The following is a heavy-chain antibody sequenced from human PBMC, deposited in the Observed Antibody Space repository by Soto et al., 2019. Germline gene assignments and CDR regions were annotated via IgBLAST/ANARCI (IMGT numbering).Heavy chain of an antibody. CDR2: ISYDGSNK. Sequence: QVQLVESGGGVVQPGRSLRLSCAASGFTFRTYAMHWVRQAPGKGLEWVAVISYDGSNKDYADSVKGRFTISRDNSNNMLYLQMNSLRPEDTAMYYCASDHYDFWSGYYLTQYYFDYWGQGTLVTVSS. J-gene: IGHJ4*02. D-gene: IGHD3-3*01. CDR3: ASDHYDFWSGYYLTQYYFDY. CDR1: GFTFRTYA. V-gene: IGHV3-30-3*01.